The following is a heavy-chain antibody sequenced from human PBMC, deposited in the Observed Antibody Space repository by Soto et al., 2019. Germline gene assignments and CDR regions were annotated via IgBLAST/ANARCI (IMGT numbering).Heavy chain of an antibody. CDR1: GFSLSTSGVG. V-gene: IGHV2-5*02. D-gene: IGHD3-16*01. CDR2: IYWDDDK. CDR3: AHRQGDYVWDGWFDP. Sequence: QITLKESGPTLVKPTQTLTLTCTFSGFSLSTSGVGVGWIRQPPGKALEWLALIYWDDDKRYSPSLKSRLTITKDTSKNQVVLTLTNMDPVDTATYYCAHRQGDYVWDGWFDPWGQGTLVTVSS. J-gene: IGHJ5*02.